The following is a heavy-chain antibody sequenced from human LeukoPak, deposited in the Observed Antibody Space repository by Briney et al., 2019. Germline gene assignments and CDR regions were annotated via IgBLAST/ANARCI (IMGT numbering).Heavy chain of an antibody. CDR2: ISPSGDST. CDR3: AKIPKGGYFDS. CDR1: GITFTSYA. Sequence: GGSLRLSCAASGITFTSYAMNWVRQAPGKGLEWVSHISPSGDSTYYADSVKGRFTISRDSSKNTLSLQMNSLRAEDTAVYYCAKIPKGGYFDSWGQGTLVTVSS. J-gene: IGHJ4*02. D-gene: IGHD2-2*01. V-gene: IGHV3-23*01.